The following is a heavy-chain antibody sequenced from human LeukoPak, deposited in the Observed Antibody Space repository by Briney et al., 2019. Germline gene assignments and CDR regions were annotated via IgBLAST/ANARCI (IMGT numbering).Heavy chain of an antibody. V-gene: IGHV4-4*07. Sequence: SETLSLTCTVSGGSISTYYWSWIRQPAGKGLEWIGRIYTSGSTNYNPSLKSRVTISVDTSKNQFSLKLSSVTAADTAVYYCARGAYYYDSSGYPYYWGQGTLVTVSS. CDR2: IYTSGST. D-gene: IGHD3-22*01. CDR1: GGSISTYY. CDR3: ARGAYYYDSSGYPYY. J-gene: IGHJ4*02.